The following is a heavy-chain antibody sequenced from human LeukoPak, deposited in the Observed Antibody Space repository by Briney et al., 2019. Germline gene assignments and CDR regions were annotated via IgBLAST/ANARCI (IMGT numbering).Heavy chain of an antibody. V-gene: IGHV5-51*01. Sequence: GESLKISCKGSAYSFSSYWIGWVRQMPGKGLEWMGIIYPGDSDTRYSPSFQGQVTISADKSISTAYLQWSSLKASDTAMYYCAGRVGRYCSGGSCYFRDAFDIWGQGTMVTVSS. D-gene: IGHD2-15*01. J-gene: IGHJ3*02. CDR3: AGRVGRYCSGGSCYFRDAFDI. CDR2: IYPGDSDT. CDR1: AYSFSSYW.